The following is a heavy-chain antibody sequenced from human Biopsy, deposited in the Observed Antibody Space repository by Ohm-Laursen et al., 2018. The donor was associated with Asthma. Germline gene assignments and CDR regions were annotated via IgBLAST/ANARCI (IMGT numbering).Heavy chain of an antibody. J-gene: IGHJ4*02. CDR2: ISSSGSTI. D-gene: IGHD6-6*01. CDR3: ARGKTWGRSYYFDY. Sequence: LSLTCSVSGGSISSGGYYWSWIRQHPGKGLEWVSYISSSGSTIYYADSVKGRFTISRDNAKNSLYLQVNSLRGDDTAVYYCARGKTWGRSYYFDYWGQGTLVTVSS. V-gene: IGHV3-11*04. CDR1: GGSISSGGYY.